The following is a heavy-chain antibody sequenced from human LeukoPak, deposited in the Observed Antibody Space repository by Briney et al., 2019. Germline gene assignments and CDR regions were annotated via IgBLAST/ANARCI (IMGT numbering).Heavy chain of an antibody. D-gene: IGHD3-22*01. V-gene: IGHV1-69*05. CDR1: GGTFISYA. J-gene: IGHJ4*02. Sequence: SVKVSCKASGGTFISYAISWVRQAPGQGLEWMGRIIPIFGTANYAQKFQGRVTITTDESTSTAYMELSSLRSEDTAVYYCATVPDSSGHFDYWGQGTLVTVSS. CDR3: ATVPDSSGHFDY. CDR2: IIPIFGTA.